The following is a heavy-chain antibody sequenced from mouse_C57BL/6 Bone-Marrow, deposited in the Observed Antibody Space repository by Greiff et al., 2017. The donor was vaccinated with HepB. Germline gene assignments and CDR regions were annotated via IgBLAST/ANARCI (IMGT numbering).Heavy chain of an antibody. J-gene: IGHJ2*01. D-gene: IGHD1-1*01. Sequence: VQLKQSGPELVKPGASVKISCKASGYTFTDYYMNWVKQSHGKSLEWIGDINPNNGGTSYNQKLKGKATLTVDKSSSTAYMELRSLTSEDSAVYYCARENYGSRRYFDYWGQGTTLTVSS. CDR2: INPNNGGT. CDR3: ARENYGSRRYFDY. V-gene: IGHV1-26*01. CDR1: GYTFTDYY.